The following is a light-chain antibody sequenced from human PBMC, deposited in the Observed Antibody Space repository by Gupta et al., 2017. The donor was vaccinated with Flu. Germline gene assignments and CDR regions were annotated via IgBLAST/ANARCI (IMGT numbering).Light chain of an antibody. V-gene: IGKV1-39*01. Sequence: DIQMAQSPSSLSASVGDRVTITCRASQTIANYLNWYQHKPGITPKLLIFAASSLQSGVPSRFSGSGSGTDFTLTISSLQPEDFATYYCQQSYTTPLTFGPGTKVDIK. CDR3: QQSYTTPLT. CDR1: QTIANY. J-gene: IGKJ3*01. CDR2: AAS.